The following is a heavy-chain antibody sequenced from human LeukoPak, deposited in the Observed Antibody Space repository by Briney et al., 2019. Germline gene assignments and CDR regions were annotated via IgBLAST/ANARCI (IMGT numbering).Heavy chain of an antibody. J-gene: IGHJ3*02. CDR2: IYRSGRT. V-gene: IGHV4-4*02. Sequence: PSETLSLTCAVSGGSISSSNWWSWVRQPPGKGLEWIGEIYRSGRTNYNPSLKSRVIISVDKSKNQFSLKLSSVTAADTAVYYCARDPEVPPYDAFDIWGQGTMVTVSS. D-gene: IGHD3-10*01. CDR1: GGSISSSNW. CDR3: ARDPEVPPYDAFDI.